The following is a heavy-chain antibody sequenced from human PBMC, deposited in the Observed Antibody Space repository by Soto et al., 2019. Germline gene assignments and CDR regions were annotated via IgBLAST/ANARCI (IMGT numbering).Heavy chain of an antibody. CDR1: GFIFGDHV. CDR2: ISGSGTSP. CDR3: ARGTHCYRGSPEVDA. V-gene: IGHV3-23*04. D-gene: IGHD1-26*01. J-gene: IGHJ5*02. Sequence: EVQLVESGGRLVQRGGSLRLSCSGSGFIFGDHVMDWVRQAPGKGQEWVAGISGSGTSPFFRDSVKGRFTISRDNSKNTVYLEMNNLRDDDSAMYSCARGTHCYRGSPEVDAWGMATLVTVSS.